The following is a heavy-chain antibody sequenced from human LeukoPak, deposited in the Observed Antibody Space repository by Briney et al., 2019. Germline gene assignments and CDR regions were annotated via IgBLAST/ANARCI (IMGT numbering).Heavy chain of an antibody. Sequence: SETLSLTCTVSGGSISSYYWSWIRQPPGKGLEWIGYIYYSGSTSYNPSLKSRVTISVDTSKSQFSLRLSSVTAADTAVYYCAREGGYCSGDNCYGDWFDPWGQGTLVTVSS. CDR3: AREGGYCSGDNCYGDWFDP. CDR2: IYYSGST. J-gene: IGHJ5*02. V-gene: IGHV4-59*12. CDR1: GGSISSYY. D-gene: IGHD2-15*01.